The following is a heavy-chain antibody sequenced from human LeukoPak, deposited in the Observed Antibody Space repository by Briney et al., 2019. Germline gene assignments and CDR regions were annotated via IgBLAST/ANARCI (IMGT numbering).Heavy chain of an antibody. CDR2: IRNKAGNYAT. J-gene: IGHJ4*02. CDR3: TGGTTITTLDY. Sequence: GGSLRLSCAASGFTFSGSAMHWVRQASGKGLEWFGRIRNKAGNYATEYTASVKGRFTISRDDSKNTAYLQMNSLKTEDTAVYYCTGGTTITTLDYWGQGVLVTVSS. V-gene: IGHV3-73*01. D-gene: IGHD4-11*01. CDR1: GFTFSGSA.